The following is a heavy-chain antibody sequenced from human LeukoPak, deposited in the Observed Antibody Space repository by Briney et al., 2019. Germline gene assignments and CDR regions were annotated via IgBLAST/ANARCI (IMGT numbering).Heavy chain of an antibody. J-gene: IGHJ4*02. V-gene: IGHV4-34*01. Sequence: SSETLSLTCGVYGGSFSGYYWTWIRQFPGMGLEWIAEIIHSGSTNYNPSLTGRVTLSVDTSKNQFSLQLSSVTAADTAVYYCARGILVTVYAAFEYWGQGSLVTVSS. CDR1: GGSFSGYY. CDR3: ARGILVTVYAAFEY. CDR2: IIHSGST. D-gene: IGHD2-8*01.